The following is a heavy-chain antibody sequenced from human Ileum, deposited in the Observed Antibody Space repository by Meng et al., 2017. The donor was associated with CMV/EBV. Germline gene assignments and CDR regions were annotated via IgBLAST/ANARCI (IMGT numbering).Heavy chain of an antibody. V-gene: IGHV2-5*02. CDR1: FSLSPSRVG. Sequence: FSLSPSRVGVRLIRQPPGKALEWLALIYWDDDKRYSPSLNTRLTLTKDTSKNRVVLTMTNVDPVDPATYFCARRKRFNSGSFYFDYWGQGTVVTVSS. CDR3: ARRKRFNSGSFYFDY. D-gene: IGHD6-19*01. CDR2: IYWDDDK. J-gene: IGHJ4*02.